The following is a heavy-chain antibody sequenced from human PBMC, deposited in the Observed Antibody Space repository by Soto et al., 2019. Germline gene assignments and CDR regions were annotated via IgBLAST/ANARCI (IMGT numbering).Heavy chain of an antibody. CDR3: AKVSEWLVTTDFDY. CDR1: GFTFSGYG. CDR2: ISYDETAT. J-gene: IGHJ4*02. Sequence: QVRLVESGGGVVQPGTSLRLSCAASGFTFSGYGVHWVRQAPGKGLEWVATISYDETATDYSDSVQGRLTISRYNSKNTLFLQRNSLIAEDTAMYYCAKVSEWLVTTDFDYWGQGTIVTVSS. V-gene: IGHV3-30*18. D-gene: IGHD6-19*01.